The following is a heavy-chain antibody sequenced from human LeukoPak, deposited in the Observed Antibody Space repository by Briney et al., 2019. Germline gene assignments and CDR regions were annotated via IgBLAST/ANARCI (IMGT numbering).Heavy chain of an antibody. Sequence: GGSLRLSCAASGFTFSSYAMSWVRQAPGKGLEWVSAISGSGGSTYYADSVKGRFTISRDNSKNTLYLQMNSLRAEDTAVYYCAKAVLVVITYYYFDYWGQGTLVTVSS. CDR2: ISGSGGST. CDR1: GFTFSSYA. CDR3: AKAVLVVITYYYFDY. D-gene: IGHD3-22*01. J-gene: IGHJ4*02. V-gene: IGHV3-23*01.